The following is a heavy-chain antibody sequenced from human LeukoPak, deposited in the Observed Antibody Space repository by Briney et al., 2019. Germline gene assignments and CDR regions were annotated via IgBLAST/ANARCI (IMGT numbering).Heavy chain of an antibody. D-gene: IGHD2-8*01. CDR1: GGTLSSYY. CDR2: IYTSGST. CDR3: ARDSVLTAPEI. Sequence: SETLSLTCPVSGGTLSSYYWSWLRQPAGKGLDWIGRIYTSGSTNYNPSLKSRVTMSVDTSKNQFSLKLSSVTAADTAVYYCARDSVLTAPEIWGQGTMVAASS. V-gene: IGHV4-4*07. J-gene: IGHJ3*02.